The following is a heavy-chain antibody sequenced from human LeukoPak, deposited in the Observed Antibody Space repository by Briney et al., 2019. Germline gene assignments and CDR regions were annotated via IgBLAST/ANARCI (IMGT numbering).Heavy chain of an antibody. CDR2: IKQDGSEK. J-gene: IGHJ4*02. Sequence: PGGSLRLSCAASGFTFSSYGMHWVRQAPGKGLEWVANIKQDGSEKYYVDSVKGRFTISRDNAKNSLYLQMNSLRAEDTAVYYCAGGGSYFGNWGQGTLVTVSS. CDR1: GFTFSSYG. V-gene: IGHV3-7*01. D-gene: IGHD1-26*01. CDR3: AGGGSYFGN.